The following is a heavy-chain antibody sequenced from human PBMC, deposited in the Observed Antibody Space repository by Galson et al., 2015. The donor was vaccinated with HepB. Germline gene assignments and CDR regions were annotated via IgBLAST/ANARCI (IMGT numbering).Heavy chain of an antibody. D-gene: IGHD2-15*01. Sequence: SVKVSCKASGYTFTSYAMHWVRQAPGQRLEWMGWINAGNGNTKYSQKFQGRVTITRDTSASTAYMELSSLRSEDTAVYYCASLGVAATPTVGYWGQGTLVTVSS. V-gene: IGHV1-3*01. CDR1: GYTFTSYA. J-gene: IGHJ4*02. CDR2: INAGNGNT. CDR3: ASLGVAATPTVGY.